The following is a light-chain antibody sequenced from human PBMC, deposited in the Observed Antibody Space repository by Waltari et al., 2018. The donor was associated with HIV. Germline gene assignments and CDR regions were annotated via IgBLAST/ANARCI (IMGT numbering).Light chain of an antibody. CDR2: RNN. J-gene: IGLJ2*01. Sequence: QSVLTQPPSASGPPGQTLTIPGSVATPTFRTPLPYCYQQVPGTTPRLLIYRNNQRPAGVTDRFSCSKSGTSASLAINGLRSEDEADYYCAAWDDSLSGHVVFGGGTKLTVL. V-gene: IGLV1-47*01. CDR3: AAWDDSLSGHVV. CDR1: TPTFRTPL.